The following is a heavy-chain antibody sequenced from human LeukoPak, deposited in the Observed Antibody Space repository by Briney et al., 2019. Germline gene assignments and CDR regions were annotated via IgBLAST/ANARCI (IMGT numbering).Heavy chain of an antibody. V-gene: IGHV4-4*07. CDR2: IHTSGRT. J-gene: IGHJ4*02. CDR3: ARGDDSSGQGY. D-gene: IGHD3-22*01. CDR1: GXSISGYY. Sequence: ASETLSLTCTVSGXSISGYYWSWIRQPAGKGLEWIGRIHTSGRTNYNPSLKSRVTMSVDTSKNQFSLKLSSVTAADTAVYYCARGDDSSGQGYWGQGTLVTVSS.